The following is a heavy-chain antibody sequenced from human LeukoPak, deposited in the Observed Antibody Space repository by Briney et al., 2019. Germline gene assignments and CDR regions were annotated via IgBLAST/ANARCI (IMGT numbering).Heavy chain of an antibody. CDR2: IYYSGDT. Sequence: SETLSLTCTVSGVSISSSNSYWGWIRQPPGKGLEWIGSIYYSGDTYYNASLKSQVSISIDTSRNQFSLRLTSVTAADTAVYYCARQTGSGLFILPGGQGTLVTVSS. D-gene: IGHD3/OR15-3a*01. CDR1: GVSISSSNSY. V-gene: IGHV4-39*01. J-gene: IGHJ4*02. CDR3: ARQTGSGLFILP.